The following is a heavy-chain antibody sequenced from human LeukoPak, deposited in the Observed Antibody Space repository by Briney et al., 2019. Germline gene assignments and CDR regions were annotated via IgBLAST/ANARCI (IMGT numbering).Heavy chain of an antibody. CDR1: GGSISSSSYY. J-gene: IGHJ4*02. CDR2: IYYSGRT. CDR3: ARRDIVATIDY. D-gene: IGHD5-12*01. V-gene: IGHV4-39*01. Sequence: SETLSLTCTVSGGSISSSSYYWGWIRQPPGKGLEWIGSIYYSGRTFYNPSLKSRVTISVDTSKNQFSLKLSSVTAADTAVYCCARRDIVATIDYWGQGTLVTVSS.